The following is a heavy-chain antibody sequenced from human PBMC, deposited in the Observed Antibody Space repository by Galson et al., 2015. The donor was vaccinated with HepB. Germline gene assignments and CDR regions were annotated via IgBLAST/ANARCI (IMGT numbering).Heavy chain of an antibody. V-gene: IGHV1-8*01. Sequence: SCKASGYTFTSYDINWVRQATGQGLEWMGWMNPNSGNTGYAQKFQGRVTMTRNTSISTAYMELSSLRSEDTAVYYCARGGALQRAYYYYYMDVWGKGTTVTVSS. D-gene: IGHD5-18*01. J-gene: IGHJ6*03. CDR2: MNPNSGNT. CDR1: GYTFTSYD. CDR3: ARGGALQRAYYYYYMDV.